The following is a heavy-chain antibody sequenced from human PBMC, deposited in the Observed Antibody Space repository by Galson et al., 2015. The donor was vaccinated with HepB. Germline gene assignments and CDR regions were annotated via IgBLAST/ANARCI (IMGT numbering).Heavy chain of an antibody. CDR1: EYSFTNYW. CDR3: ARRSPVNWYFDL. Sequence: QSGAEVKKPGESLKISCKGSEYSFTNYWIAWVRQMPGKGLEWMGIIYPGDSDTTYSPSFQGQVTISADKSISTAYLQWSSLKASDTAMYYCARRSPVNWYFDLWGRGTLVTVSS. J-gene: IGHJ2*01. D-gene: IGHD4-11*01. CDR2: IYPGDSDT. V-gene: IGHV5-51*03.